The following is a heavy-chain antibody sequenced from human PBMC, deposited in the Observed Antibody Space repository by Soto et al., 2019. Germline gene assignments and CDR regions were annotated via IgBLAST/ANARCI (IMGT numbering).Heavy chain of an antibody. J-gene: IGHJ4*02. V-gene: IGHV3-23*01. D-gene: IGHD6-19*01. CDR1: GFTFSNYA. CDR3: AKEYTSISRGSFDY. Sequence: EVHLLELGGGLVQPGGSLRLSCAASGFTFSNYAMNWVRQAPGKGLEWVSGITGSSGRTFYADSVKGRFTISRDNSKTTVFLQMNNVRADDTAVYYCAKEYTSISRGSFDYWGQGALVTVSS. CDR2: ITGSSGRT.